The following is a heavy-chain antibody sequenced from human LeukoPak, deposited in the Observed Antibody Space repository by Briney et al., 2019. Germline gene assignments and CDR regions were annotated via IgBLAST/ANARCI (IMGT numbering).Heavy chain of an antibody. CDR2: MNPNSGNT. Sequence: ASVKVSCKASGYTFTSYDINWVRQATGQGLEWMGWMNPNSGNTGYAQKFQGRVTITRNTPISTAYMELSSLRSEDTAVYYCARGRYDFWSGYYTRDYWGQGTLVTVSS. V-gene: IGHV1-8*03. D-gene: IGHD3-3*01. CDR3: ARGRYDFWSGYYTRDY. J-gene: IGHJ4*02. CDR1: GYTFTSYD.